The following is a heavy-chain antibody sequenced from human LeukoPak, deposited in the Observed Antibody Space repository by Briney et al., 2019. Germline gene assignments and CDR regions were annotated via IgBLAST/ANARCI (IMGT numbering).Heavy chain of an antibody. CDR1: GFTFSSYG. CDR3: AKDGEVSWFGPESY. D-gene: IGHD3-10*01. Sequence: PGRSLRLSCAASGFTFSSYGMHWVRQAPGKGLEWVALISLDGSNKDYAEFVKGRFTIPRDSSKNTLYLQMNSLRAEDTAVYYCAKDGEVSWFGPESYWGQGTLVAVSS. CDR2: ISLDGSNK. J-gene: IGHJ4*02. V-gene: IGHV3-30*18.